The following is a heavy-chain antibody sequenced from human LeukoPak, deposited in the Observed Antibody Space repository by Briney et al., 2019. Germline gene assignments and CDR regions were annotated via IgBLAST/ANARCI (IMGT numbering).Heavy chain of an antibody. CDR2: INSDGSST. CDR1: GLTFSSHW. V-gene: IGHV3-74*01. J-gene: IGHJ4*02. Sequence: GGSLRLSCAASGLTFSSHWMHWVRQAPGKGLVWVSRINSDGSSTSYADSVKGRFTISRDNAKNTLYPQMNSLRAEDTAVYYCASSYYDSSGYYDAYPLSYWGQGTLVTVSS. D-gene: IGHD3-22*01. CDR3: ASSYYDSSGYYDAYPLSY.